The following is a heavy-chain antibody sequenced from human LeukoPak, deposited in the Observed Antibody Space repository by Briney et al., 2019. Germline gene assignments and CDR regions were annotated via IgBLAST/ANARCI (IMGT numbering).Heavy chain of an antibody. V-gene: IGHV4-61*02. CDR1: GGSISSDSYY. D-gene: IGHD2-2*01. Sequence: SETLSLTCTVSGGSISSDSYYWGWIRQPPGKELEWIGRIYTSGSTNYNPSLKSRVTISVDTSKNQFSLKLSSVTAADTAVYYCARGPLYCSSTSCYGDNYYYYMDVWGKGTTVTVSS. CDR2: IYTSGST. J-gene: IGHJ6*03. CDR3: ARGPLYCSSTSCYGDNYYYYMDV.